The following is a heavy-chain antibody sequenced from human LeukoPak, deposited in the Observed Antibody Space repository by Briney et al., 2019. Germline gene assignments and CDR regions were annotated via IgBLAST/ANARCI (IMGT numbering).Heavy chain of an antibody. D-gene: IGHD6-19*01. Sequence: SETLSLTCSVTGASVNRGYYHWSWIRQPPGKALEWIGDIYATGTTSTRFNPSLMSRATISVDTSQNQFSLTLNSVTAADTAVYFCARFKSSGWYYFDNWGQGTPVTVSS. V-gene: IGHV4-61*01. CDR2: IYATGTTST. CDR3: ARFKSSGWYYFDN. CDR1: GASVNRGYYH. J-gene: IGHJ4*02.